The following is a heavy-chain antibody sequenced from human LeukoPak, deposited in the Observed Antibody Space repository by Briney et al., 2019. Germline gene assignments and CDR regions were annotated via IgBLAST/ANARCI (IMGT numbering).Heavy chain of an antibody. V-gene: IGHV3-33*01. D-gene: IGHD3-3*01. CDR3: ARDSFGSYYDFWSGSTY. CDR2: IWYDGSKK. Sequence: LPGRSLRLSCAASGSIFSSYGMHWVRQAPGKGLEWVAVIWYDGSKKYYADSVKGRFTISRDNSKSTLYLQMNSLRADDTAMYYCARDSFGSYYDFWSGSTYWGQGTLVTVSS. J-gene: IGHJ4*02. CDR1: GSIFSSYG.